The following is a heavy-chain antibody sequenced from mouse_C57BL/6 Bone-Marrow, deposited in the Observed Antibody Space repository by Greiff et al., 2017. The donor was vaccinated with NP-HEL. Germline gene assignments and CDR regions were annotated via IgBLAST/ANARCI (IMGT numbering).Heavy chain of an antibody. CDR3: ARDRVDYYGSRYCDY. D-gene: IGHD1-1*01. CDR1: GYSITSGYY. J-gene: IGHJ2*01. V-gene: IGHV3-6*01. CDR2: ISYDGSN. Sequence: EVKLMESGPGLVKPSQSLSLTCSVTGYSITSGYYWNWIRQFPGNKLEWMGYISYDGSNNYNPSLKNRISITRDTSKNQFFLKLNSVTTEDTATYYCARDRVDYYGSRYCDYWGQGTTLTVSS.